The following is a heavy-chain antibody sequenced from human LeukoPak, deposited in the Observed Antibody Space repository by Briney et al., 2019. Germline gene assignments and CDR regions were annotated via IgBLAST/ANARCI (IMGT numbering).Heavy chain of an antibody. CDR2: INHSGST. Sequence: PSETLSLTRAVYGGSFSGYYWSWIRQPPGKGLEWIGEINHSGSTNYNPSLKSRVTISVDTSKNQFSLKLSSVTAADTAVYYCARGGIAVANDYWGQGTLVTVSS. V-gene: IGHV4-34*01. D-gene: IGHD6-19*01. J-gene: IGHJ4*02. CDR3: ARGGIAVANDY. CDR1: GGSFSGYY.